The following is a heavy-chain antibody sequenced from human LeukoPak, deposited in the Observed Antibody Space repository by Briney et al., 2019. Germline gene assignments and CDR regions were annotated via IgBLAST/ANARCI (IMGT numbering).Heavy chain of an antibody. D-gene: IGHD3-10*01. CDR2: IYPGDSGT. CDR3: ARRRYYDAFDI. V-gene: IGHV5-51*01. J-gene: IGHJ3*02. CDR1: GYSPTSYW. Sequence: RESLKISRKGSGYSPTSYWMGWVRQMPGKGLEWMWIIYPGDSGTRYSPAFQGQVTILADKSTSTAYLQWSSLKASDTAMYYCARRRYYDAFDIWGQGTMVTVSS.